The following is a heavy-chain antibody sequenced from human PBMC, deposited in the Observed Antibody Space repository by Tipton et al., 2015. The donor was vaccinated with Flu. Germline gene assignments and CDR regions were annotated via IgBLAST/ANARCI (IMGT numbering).Heavy chain of an antibody. CDR3: ARHTNKSNWFDP. CDR1: GGPISSGSYY. CDR2: IHTSGST. V-gene: IGHV4-61*02. Sequence: TLSLTCTVPGGPISSGSYYWSWIRQPAGKGLEWIGRIHTSGSTNYNPSLKSRVTISVDTSKNQFSLKLGSVTAADPAVYYCARHTNKSNWFDPWGQGTLVTVSS. D-gene: IGHD2/OR15-2a*01. J-gene: IGHJ5*02.